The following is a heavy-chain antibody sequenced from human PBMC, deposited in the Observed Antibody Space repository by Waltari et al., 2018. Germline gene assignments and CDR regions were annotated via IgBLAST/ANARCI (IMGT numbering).Heavy chain of an antibody. J-gene: IGHJ4*02. CDR2: IDPNHSSN. D-gene: IGHD5-12*01. CDR3: ARRDYSGYDETFDH. V-gene: IGHV5-10-1*03. Sequence: DVQLVQSGTEVKKPGESLTNSCQGSGSSFTDYWIIWVRHKPGKGLEWMGRIDPNHSSNNYSPSFQGHVTMSTDKSTKTAYLQWSSLQASDTAIYYCARRDYSGYDETFDHWGQGTQVTVSS. CDR1: GSSFTDYW.